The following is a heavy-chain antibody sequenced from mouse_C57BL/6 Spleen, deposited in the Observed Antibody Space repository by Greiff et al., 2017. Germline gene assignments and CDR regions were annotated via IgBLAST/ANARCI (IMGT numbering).Heavy chain of an antibody. J-gene: IGHJ3*01. CDR3: TSSAYYYGSSAAWCAY. CDR1: GYTFTDYE. Sequence: VQLQESGAELVRPGASVTLSCKASGYTFTDYEMHWVKQTPVHGLEWIGAIDPETGGTAYNQKFKGKAILTADKSSSTAYMELRSLTSEDSAVYYGTSSAYYYGSSAAWCAYWGQGTLVTVSA. CDR2: IDPETGGT. D-gene: IGHD1-1*01. V-gene: IGHV1-15*01.